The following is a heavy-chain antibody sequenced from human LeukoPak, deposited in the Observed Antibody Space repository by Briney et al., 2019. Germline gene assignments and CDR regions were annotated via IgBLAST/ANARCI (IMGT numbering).Heavy chain of an antibody. CDR3: ARDYQGGYGDKTVDY. CDR2: IYYSGST. Sequence: SETLSLTCTVSGGSISSNTYYWGWIRQPPRKGLEWIGSIYYSGSTYYNPSLKSRVTISVDTSKNQFSLKLSSVTAADTAVYYCARDYQGGYGDKTVDYWGQGTLVTVSS. CDR1: GGSISSNTYY. J-gene: IGHJ4*02. V-gene: IGHV4-39*07. D-gene: IGHD5-18*01.